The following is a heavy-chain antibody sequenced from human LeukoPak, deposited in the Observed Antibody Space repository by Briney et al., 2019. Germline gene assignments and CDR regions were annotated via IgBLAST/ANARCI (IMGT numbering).Heavy chain of an antibody. CDR3: ARSPTVTNYYYYYMDV. V-gene: IGHV1-69*05. J-gene: IGHJ6*03. CDR2: IIPIFGTA. D-gene: IGHD4-17*01. CDR1: GGTSSSYA. Sequence: ASVKVSCKASGGTSSSYAISWVRQAPGQGLEWMGGIIPIFGTANYAQKFQGRVTITTDESTSTAYMELSSLRSEDTAVYYCARSPTVTNYYYYYMDVWGKGTTVTVSS.